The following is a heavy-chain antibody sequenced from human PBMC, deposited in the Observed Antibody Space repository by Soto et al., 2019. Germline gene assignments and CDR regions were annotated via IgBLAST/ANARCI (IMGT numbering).Heavy chain of an antibody. Sequence: GASVTVSCKASGYIFTGYYMHWVRQAPGQGLEWMGWINPNSGDTNYTQKFQGWVTMTRDTSISTAYMELSRLRSDDTAVYYCATSRISIAVAGETEYYFDYWGQGTPVTVSS. CDR2: INPNSGDT. D-gene: IGHD6-19*01. CDR1: GYIFTGYY. CDR3: ATSRISIAVAGETEYYFDY. J-gene: IGHJ4*02. V-gene: IGHV1-2*04.